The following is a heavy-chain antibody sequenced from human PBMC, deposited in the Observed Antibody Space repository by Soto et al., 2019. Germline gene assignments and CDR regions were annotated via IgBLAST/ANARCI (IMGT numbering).Heavy chain of an antibody. CDR1: GFIVSDTY. D-gene: IGHD2-15*01. Sequence: EVQLVESGGGLVQPGGSLRLSCTASGFIVSDTYVNWVRQAPGKGLEWVSVISNRGDTHYAESVRGRFSLSRDISDNTLHLQMNKLRVEDTAVYYCAREPRYCRGGSCSITGDAYDIWGQGAMVTVSS. CDR2: ISNRGDT. CDR3: AREPRYCRGGSCSITGDAYDI. V-gene: IGHV3-66*01. J-gene: IGHJ3*02.